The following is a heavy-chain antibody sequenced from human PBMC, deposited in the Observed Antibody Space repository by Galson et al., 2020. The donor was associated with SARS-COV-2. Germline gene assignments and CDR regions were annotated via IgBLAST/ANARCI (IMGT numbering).Heavy chain of an antibody. CDR1: GFTFSSYW. V-gene: IGHV3-74*01. CDR2: IYRQGRST. CDR3: ARGDMGNDYFDY. J-gene: IGHJ4*02. D-gene: IGHD7-27*01. Sequence: ALHGESLKIPCAAPGFTFSSYWMHWVRQAPGQGLVSVSRIYRQGRSTSYADSVKGRFTISGDNDKNTLYLQMNSLRAEHTAVYYCARGDMGNDYFDYWGQGTRVTVSS.